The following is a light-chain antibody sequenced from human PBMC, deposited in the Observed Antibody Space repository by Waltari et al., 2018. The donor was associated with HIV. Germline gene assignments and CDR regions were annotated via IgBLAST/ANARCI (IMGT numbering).Light chain of an antibody. CDR2: TGT. Sequence: SYELTQPPSMSVSPGQTANITCSGDKLGNENACWYQQKAGQSPVLVIFTGTRRPSGIPERFSGSPSGNTATLTLSGALPADEGDYYCQAWDNSVVVFGGGTRLTVL. V-gene: IGLV3-1*01. J-gene: IGLJ2*01. CDR1: KLGNEN. CDR3: QAWDNSVVV.